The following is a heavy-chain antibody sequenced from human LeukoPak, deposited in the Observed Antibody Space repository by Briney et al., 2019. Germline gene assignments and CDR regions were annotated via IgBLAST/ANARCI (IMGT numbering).Heavy chain of an antibody. V-gene: IGHV1-18*01. CDR3: ARGEYDLLGDY. D-gene: IGHD3-10*01. Sequence: GASVKVSCKASGYTFTNYAMNWVRQAPGQGLEWLGWISPYNGNTKYAQKIQGRATMTTDTSTSTAYLELRSLRSDDTAVYYCARGEYDLLGDYWGQGTLVTVSS. J-gene: IGHJ4*02. CDR2: ISPYNGNT. CDR1: GYTFTNYA.